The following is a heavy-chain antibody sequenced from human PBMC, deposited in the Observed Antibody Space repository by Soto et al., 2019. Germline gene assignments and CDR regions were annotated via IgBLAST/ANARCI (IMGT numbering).Heavy chain of an antibody. CDR3: ARDRGPVIFYYFDY. V-gene: IGHV3-30-3*01. Sequence: GGSLRLSCAASGFTFSSYAMHWVRQAPGKGLEWVAVISYDGSNKYYADSVKGRFTISRDNSKNTLYLQMNSLRAEDTAVYYCARDRGPVIFYYFDYWGQGTLVTVSS. CDR2: ISYDGSNK. CDR1: GFTFSSYA. D-gene: IGHD3-3*01. J-gene: IGHJ4*02.